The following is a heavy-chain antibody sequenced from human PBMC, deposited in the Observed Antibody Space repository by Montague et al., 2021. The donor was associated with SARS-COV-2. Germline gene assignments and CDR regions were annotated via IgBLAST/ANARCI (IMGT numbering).Heavy chain of an antibody. Sequence: TMSLICTVSGDSISSGGYYWSWIRQHPGKGLEWLGYISSSGRSFYNPSLRSRLTISLDTSKNQFSLQLSSVTAADTALYYCARVLGSGSYQFDYWGQGTLVTVSS. CDR2: ISSSGRS. CDR1: GDSISSGGYY. V-gene: IGHV4-31*03. CDR3: ARVLGSGSYQFDY. D-gene: IGHD1-26*01. J-gene: IGHJ4*02.